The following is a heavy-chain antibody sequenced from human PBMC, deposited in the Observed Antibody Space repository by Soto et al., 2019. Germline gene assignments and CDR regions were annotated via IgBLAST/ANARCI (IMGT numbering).Heavy chain of an antibody. Sequence: GGSLRLSCAASGFTFSSYGMHWVRQAPGKGLEWVAVIWYDGSNKYYADSVKGRFTISRDNSKNTLYLQMNSLRAEDTAVYYCARDIGGGQYGMDVWGQGTTVTVSS. V-gene: IGHV3-33*01. CDR1: GFTFSSYG. CDR3: ARDIGGGQYGMDV. J-gene: IGHJ6*02. CDR2: IWYDGSNK. D-gene: IGHD3-16*01.